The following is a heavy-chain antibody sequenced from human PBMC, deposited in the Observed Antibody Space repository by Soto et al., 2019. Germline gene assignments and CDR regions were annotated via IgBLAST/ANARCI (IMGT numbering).Heavy chain of an antibody. CDR1: GFTFSDYY. CDR3: ARATGYYHTSGSDS. D-gene: IGHD3-22*01. V-gene: IGHV3-11*06. J-gene: IGHJ4*02. CDR2: IISNSNYK. Sequence: QVTLVASGGGLVKPGGSLRLSCAASGFTFSDYYMSWIRQAPGTGTEWISYIISNSNYKNHADSVRSRFTISSDNAKNPLSLQLNGLRAEDTAVYYCARATGYYHTSGSDSWGQGTLVTVSS.